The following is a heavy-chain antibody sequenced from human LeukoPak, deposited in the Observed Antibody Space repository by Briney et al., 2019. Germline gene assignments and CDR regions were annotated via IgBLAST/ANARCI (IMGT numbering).Heavy chain of an antibody. D-gene: IGHD3-3*01. CDR3: AIRDPAEGFLQWLPDC. Sequence: GASVKVSCKASGYTFTSYYIHWVRQAPGPGLEWMGRISPNSGGTNYAQKFQGRVTMTRETSISAAYLELSRLRSDDTAVYYWAIRDPAEGFLQWLPDCWGQGTLVTVSS. J-gene: IGHJ4*02. CDR1: GYTFTSYY. CDR2: ISPNSGGT. V-gene: IGHV1-2*06.